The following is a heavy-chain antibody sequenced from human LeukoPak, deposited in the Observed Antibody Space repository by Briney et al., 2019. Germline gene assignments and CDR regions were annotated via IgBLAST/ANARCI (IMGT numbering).Heavy chain of an antibody. CDR1: GGTFSSYA. Sequence: ASVKVSCTASGGTFSSYAISWVRQAPGQGLEWMGRIIPILGIANYAQKFQGRVTITADKSTSTAYMELSSLRSEDTAVYYCASSRGGYYQKPFDYWGQGTLVTVSS. CDR3: ASSRGGYYQKPFDY. J-gene: IGHJ4*02. D-gene: IGHD3-3*01. V-gene: IGHV1-69*04. CDR2: IIPILGIA.